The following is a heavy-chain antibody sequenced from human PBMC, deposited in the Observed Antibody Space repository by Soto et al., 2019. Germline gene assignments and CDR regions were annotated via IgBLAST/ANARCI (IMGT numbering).Heavy chain of an antibody. CDR2: IIPVFGIV. D-gene: IGHD6-19*01. CDR3: AGGRIVVAGSSAYYGMDV. Sequence: QVHLLLQSGAEVKKPVSSVKVSCKASGGNLSNSAISWVRQAPGQGLEGMGGIIPVFGIVSYAQNFQGRVKITADESTSPAYMELSSLRSEDTAVYFCAGGRIVVAGSSAYYGMDVWGQGTTVTVSS. J-gene: IGHJ6*02. V-gene: IGHV1-69*01. CDR1: GGNLSNSA.